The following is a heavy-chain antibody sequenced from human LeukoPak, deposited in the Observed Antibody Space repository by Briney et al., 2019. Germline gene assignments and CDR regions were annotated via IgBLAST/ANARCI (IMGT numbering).Heavy chain of an antibody. Sequence: GGSLRLSCADSGFNVNSYWLHWVRQPPGKGLVWVSRIKSDGSITNYADSVKGRFTISRDNAKDTLYLHMNSLTAEDTAVYYCARGAKWAYYFDYWGQGTLVTVSS. CDR2: IKSDGSIT. V-gene: IGHV3-74*01. J-gene: IGHJ4*02. CDR1: GFNVNSYW. CDR3: ARGAKWAYYFDY. D-gene: IGHD1-26*01.